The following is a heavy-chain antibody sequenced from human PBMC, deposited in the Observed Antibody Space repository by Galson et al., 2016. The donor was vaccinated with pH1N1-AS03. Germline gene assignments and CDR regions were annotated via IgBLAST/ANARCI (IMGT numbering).Heavy chain of an antibody. J-gene: IGHJ4*02. CDR2: IIPNFDTA. Sequence: SVKVSCKASGGTFSSSIFNWVRQAPGQGLEWMGGIIPNFDTANYARKFQGRVTMTRDTSTSTVYMELSSLRSEDTAVYYCARGAFVYVWGSYPLDYWGQGTLVTVSS. CDR1: GGTFSSSI. D-gene: IGHD3-16*02. CDR3: ARGAFVYVWGSYPLDY. V-gene: IGHV1-69*05.